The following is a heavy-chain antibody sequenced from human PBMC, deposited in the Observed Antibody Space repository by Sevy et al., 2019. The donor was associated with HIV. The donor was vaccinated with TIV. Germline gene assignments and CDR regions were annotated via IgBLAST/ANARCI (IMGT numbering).Heavy chain of an antibody. CDR1: GDSISSGGYC. V-gene: IGHV4-30-2*01. CDR3: ARGDPSNTFDY. CDR2: MYHSGST. J-gene: IGHJ4*02. Sequence: SDTLSLTCAVSGDSISSGGYCWNWIRQPPGKGLEWIGYMYHSGSTYSNPSLQSRVTISVNRSKNQFSLKLTSVTAADTAVYYCARGDPSNTFDYWGQGTLVTVSS.